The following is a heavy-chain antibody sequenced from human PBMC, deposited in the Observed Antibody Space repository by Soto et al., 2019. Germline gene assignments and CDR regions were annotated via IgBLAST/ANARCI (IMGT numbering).Heavy chain of an antibody. CDR3: ARDEVDIVATTHEYYYYYYMDV. Sequence: GGSLRLSCAASGFTFSSYWMSWVRQAPGKGLEWVANIKQDGSEKYYVDSVKGRFTISRDNSKKSLYLQMNSLKADDPAVHDCARDEVDIVATTHEYYYYYYMDVWGKGTTVTVSS. D-gene: IGHD5-12*01. CDR1: GFTFSSYW. CDR2: IKQDGSEK. J-gene: IGHJ6*03. V-gene: IGHV3-7*01.